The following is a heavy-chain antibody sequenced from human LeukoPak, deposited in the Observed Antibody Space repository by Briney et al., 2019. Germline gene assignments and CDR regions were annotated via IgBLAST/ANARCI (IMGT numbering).Heavy chain of an antibody. Sequence: PGGSLRLSCAASGFTFSSYAMSWVRQAPGKGLEWVSAISGSGGSTYHADSVKGRFTISRDNSKNTLYLQMNSLRAEDTAVYYCAKWDDYTSRASDYWGQGTLVTVSS. D-gene: IGHD3-16*01. CDR3: AKWDDYTSRASDY. J-gene: IGHJ4*02. CDR2: ISGSGGST. V-gene: IGHV3-23*01. CDR1: GFTFSSYA.